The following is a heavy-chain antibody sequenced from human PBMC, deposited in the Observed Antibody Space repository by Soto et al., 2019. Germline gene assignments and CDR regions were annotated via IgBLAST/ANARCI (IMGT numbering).Heavy chain of an antibody. D-gene: IGHD2-2*01. J-gene: IGHJ6*02. CDR3: ASAGIPDCSSKSCKPRSYYYHGMDV. CDR1: GGTFSSYA. Sequence: GASVKVSCKASGGTFSSYAISWVRQAPGQGLEWMGGIVPIFGTANYAQKFQGRVTITADESTSTAYMELSSLRSEDTAVYYCASAGIPDCSSKSCKPRSYYYHGMDVWGQGTTVTVSS. V-gene: IGHV1-69*13. CDR2: IVPIFGTA.